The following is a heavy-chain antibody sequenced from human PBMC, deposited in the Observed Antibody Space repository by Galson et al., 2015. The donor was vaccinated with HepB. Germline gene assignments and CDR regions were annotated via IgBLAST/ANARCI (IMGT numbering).Heavy chain of an antibody. CDR2: IFDGGTN. CDR1: GGAISTYL. Sequence: QVQLHESGPGLFKPSETLYLTCTVPGGAISTYLWNCVRQPPGNGLAWFGQIFDGGTNKYNPSLKSRVIISVDTSKNQFSLKLKSVTAADTAMYYCARGSGYFQRWGQGTLVTVSS. CDR3: ARGSGYFQR. V-gene: IGHV4-59*01. J-gene: IGHJ1*01.